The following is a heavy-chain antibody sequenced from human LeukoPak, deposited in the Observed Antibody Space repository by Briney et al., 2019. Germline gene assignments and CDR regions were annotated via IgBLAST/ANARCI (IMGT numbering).Heavy chain of an antibody. J-gene: IGHJ4*02. D-gene: IGHD3-22*01. Sequence: GGSLRLSCAASGFTFSSYLMSWVRQAPGKGLEWVANIKQDGSEKYYVDSVKGRFTISRDNAKNSLYLQMNSLRAEDTAVYYCARVTWYYYDSSGYYLPFDYWGQGTLVTVSS. CDR3: ARVTWYYYDSSGYYLPFDY. CDR2: IKQDGSEK. V-gene: IGHV3-7*01. CDR1: GFTFSSYL.